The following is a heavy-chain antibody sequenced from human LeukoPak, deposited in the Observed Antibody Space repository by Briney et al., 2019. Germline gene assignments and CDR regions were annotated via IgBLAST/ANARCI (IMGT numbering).Heavy chain of an antibody. V-gene: IGHV1-2*02. CDR2: ITPSGGT. Sequence: ASATASCKASGYTFTSYAIHWVRQAPGQGLEWMGWITPSGGTNYPQKFQCRVAITWDTSITTAYMDLSTLTSDDTAVYYCARDRYGDGFAHLDYWGQGALVTVSS. J-gene: IGHJ4*02. D-gene: IGHD5-24*01. CDR3: ARDRYGDGFAHLDY. CDR1: GYTFTSYA.